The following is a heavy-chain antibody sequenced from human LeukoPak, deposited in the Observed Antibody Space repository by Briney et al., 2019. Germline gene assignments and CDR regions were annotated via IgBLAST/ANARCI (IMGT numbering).Heavy chain of an antibody. J-gene: IGHJ4*02. V-gene: IGHV4-39*07. CDR3: ARDLYYYGSGSYFYYFDY. CDR1: GGSISSSSYY. D-gene: IGHD3-10*01. Sequence: SETLSLTCTVSGGSISSSSYYRGWIRQPPGKGLEWIGSIYYSGSTYYNPSLKSRVTISVDTSKNQFSLKLSSVTAADTAVYYCARDLYYYGSGSYFYYFDYWGQGTLVTVSS. CDR2: IYYSGST.